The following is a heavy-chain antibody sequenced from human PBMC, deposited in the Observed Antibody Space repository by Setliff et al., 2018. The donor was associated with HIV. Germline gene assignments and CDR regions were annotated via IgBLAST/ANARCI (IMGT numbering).Heavy chain of an antibody. Sequence: SQTLSLTCTVSGGSISTYYWTWIRRPPGKGLEWIGYIYYSGGTHYNPSLKSRITISIDMSKNQFSLKLRSVTAADTAVYYCARDGPMGRFDYWGQGALVTVSS. CDR3: ARDGPMGRFDY. CDR2: IYYSGGT. V-gene: IGHV4-59*01. D-gene: IGHD3-16*01. CDR1: GGSISTYY. J-gene: IGHJ4*02.